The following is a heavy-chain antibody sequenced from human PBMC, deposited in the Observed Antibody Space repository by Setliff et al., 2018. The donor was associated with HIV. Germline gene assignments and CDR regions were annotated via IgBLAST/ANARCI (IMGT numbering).Heavy chain of an antibody. Sequence: SVKVSCKASGDTFRMDTISWLRQAPGHGPEWMGGIVAAFGSTTYAQKFQGRVRITADASTSTVYMELRSLTPEDTAVYYCARGGSGILRGPFDIWGQGTLVTVSS. D-gene: IGHD3-10*01. CDR1: GDTFRMDT. CDR3: ARGGSGILRGPFDI. CDR2: IVAAFGST. V-gene: IGHV1-69*13. J-gene: IGHJ3*02.